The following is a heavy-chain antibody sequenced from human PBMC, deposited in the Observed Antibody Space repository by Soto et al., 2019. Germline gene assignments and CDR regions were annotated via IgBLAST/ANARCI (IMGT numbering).Heavy chain of an antibody. Sequence: GESLKISCKGSGYSFTSYWIGWVRQMPGKGLEWMGIIYPGDSDTRYSPSFQGQVTISADKSISTAYLQWSSLKASDTAMYYCVRQAMATIPPAIDYSGQGTLVTVSS. CDR3: VRQAMATIPPAIDY. CDR2: IYPGDSDT. V-gene: IGHV5-51*01. J-gene: IGHJ4*02. CDR1: GYSFTSYW. D-gene: IGHD5-12*01.